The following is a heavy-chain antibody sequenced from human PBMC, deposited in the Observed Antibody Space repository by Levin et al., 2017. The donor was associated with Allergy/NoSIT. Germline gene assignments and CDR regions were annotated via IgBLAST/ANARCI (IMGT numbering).Heavy chain of an antibody. D-gene: IGHD3-16*02. J-gene: IGHJ4*02. CDR2: IRSKAYGGTT. CDR3: TRNYDYVWGSYR. CDR1: GFTFGDYA. Sequence: GGSLRLSCTASGFTFGDYAMSWVRQAPGKGLEWVGFIRSKAYGGTTEYAASVKGRFTISRDDSKSIAYLQMNSLKTEDTAVYYCTRNYDYVWGSYRWGQGTLVTVSS. V-gene: IGHV3-49*04.